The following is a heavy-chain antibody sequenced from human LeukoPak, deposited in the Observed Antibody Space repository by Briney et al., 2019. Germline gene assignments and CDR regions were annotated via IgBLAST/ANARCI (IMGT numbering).Heavy chain of an antibody. CDR2: ISAYNGNT. V-gene: IGHV1-18*01. D-gene: IGHD6-13*01. Sequence: ASVKVSCKASGYIFTSYGLSWVRQAPGQGLEWMGWISAYNGNTNYAQKVQGRVTMTTETSTRTAYMELGSLISDDTAVYYCARNLGTAGVYYGMDVWGQETTVTVSS. J-gene: IGHJ6*02. CDR3: ARNLGTAGVYYGMDV. CDR1: GYIFTSYG.